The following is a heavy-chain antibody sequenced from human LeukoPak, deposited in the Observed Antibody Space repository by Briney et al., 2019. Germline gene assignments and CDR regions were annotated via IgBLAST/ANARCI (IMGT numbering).Heavy chain of an antibody. CDR1: GFTFSSYE. J-gene: IGHJ4*02. V-gene: IGHV3-48*03. D-gene: IGHD1-26*01. CDR3: ARMGNSGSYDFDY. Sequence: GGSLRLSCAASGFTFSSYEMNWVRQAPGKGLEWVSYISSSGSTIYYADSVKGRFTISRDNAKNSLYLQMNSLRAEDTAVYYCARMGNSGSYDFDYWGQGTLVTVSS. CDR2: ISSSGSTI.